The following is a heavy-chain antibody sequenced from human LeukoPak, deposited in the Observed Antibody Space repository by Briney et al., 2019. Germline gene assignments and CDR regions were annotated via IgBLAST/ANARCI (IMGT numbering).Heavy chain of an antibody. J-gene: IGHJ4*02. CDR1: GFTVSSNY. Sequence: PGGSLRLSCAASGFTVSSNYMSWVRQAPGKGPEWVSVIYSGGSTYYADSVKGRFTISRDNSKNTLYLQMNSLRAEDTAVYYCARLWFGELTFDYWGQGTLVIVSS. CDR2: IYSGGST. D-gene: IGHD3-10*01. V-gene: IGHV3-53*01. CDR3: ARLWFGELTFDY.